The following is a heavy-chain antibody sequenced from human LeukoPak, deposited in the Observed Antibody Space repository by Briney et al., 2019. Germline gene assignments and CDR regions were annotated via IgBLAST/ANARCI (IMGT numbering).Heavy chain of an antibody. CDR3: ARTRHSGSLDY. J-gene: IGHJ4*02. CDR2: IYSSGST. V-gene: IGHV4-39*07. Sequence: SETLSLTCTVSGGSISSSSFYWARIRQPPGKGLEWIGSIYSSGSTKYNPSLKSRVTISVDTSKNQFSLKLSSVTAADTAVYYCARTRHSGSLDYWGQGTLVTVSS. CDR1: GGSISSSSFY. D-gene: IGHD3-10*01.